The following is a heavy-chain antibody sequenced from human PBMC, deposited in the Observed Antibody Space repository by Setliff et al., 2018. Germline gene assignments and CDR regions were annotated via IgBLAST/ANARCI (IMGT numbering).Heavy chain of an antibody. CDR1: GYSFPSYG. D-gene: IGHD3-10*01. V-gene: IGHV1-18*01. J-gene: IGHJ5*02. Sequence: ASVKVSCKASGYSFPSYGISWVRQAPGQGLEWMGWISAYNGFIIYAQMFQGRVIMTTDTSTSTAYMDLSSLTSDDTAIYYCAREKGYYNSGSYKYWFDPWGQGTLVTVSS. CDR2: ISAYNGFI. CDR3: AREKGYYNSGSYKYWFDP.